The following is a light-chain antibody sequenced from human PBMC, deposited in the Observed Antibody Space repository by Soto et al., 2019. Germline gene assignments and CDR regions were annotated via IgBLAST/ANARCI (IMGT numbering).Light chain of an antibody. CDR2: DVS. V-gene: IGKV1-39*01. Sequence: IQMTQSPSSLSASVGDRVTISCRASQTISTYLHWYQHKPGRAPRLLISDVSTLQSGVPGRFRGSGSETEFTLTISYLQPEDFATYYCQQGYSIHGVTVGGGTKVDIK. CDR1: QTISTY. CDR3: QQGYSIHGVT. J-gene: IGKJ4*01.